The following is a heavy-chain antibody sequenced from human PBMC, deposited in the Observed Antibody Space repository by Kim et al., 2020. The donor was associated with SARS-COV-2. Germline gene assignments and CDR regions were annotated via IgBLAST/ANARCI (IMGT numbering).Heavy chain of an antibody. Sequence: GGSLRLSCAASGFTFSSYAITWFRRAPGKGLEWISVIGSSGGTTYYADSVKGRFTISRDNSKNTLYLQMNSLRAEDTAVYYCAKRGGDSCYSFLGYWGQGTLVTVSS. V-gene: IGHV3-23*01. J-gene: IGHJ4*02. CDR2: IGSSGGTT. D-gene: IGHD2-15*01. CDR1: GFTFSSYA. CDR3: AKRGGDSCYSFLGY.